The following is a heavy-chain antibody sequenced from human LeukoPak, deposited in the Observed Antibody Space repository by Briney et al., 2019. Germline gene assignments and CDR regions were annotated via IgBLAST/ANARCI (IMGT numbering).Heavy chain of an antibody. CDR2: ISAYNGNT. J-gene: IGHJ4*02. Sequence: ASVKVSCKAPGYTFTSYGISWVRQAPGQGLEWMGWISAYNGNTNYTQKLQGRVTMTTDTSTSTAYMELRGLRSDDTAVYYCARAIGYYDFWSGYPEYDYWGQGTLVTVSS. CDR3: ARAIGYYDFWSGYPEYDY. D-gene: IGHD3-3*01. V-gene: IGHV1-18*01. CDR1: GYTFTSYG.